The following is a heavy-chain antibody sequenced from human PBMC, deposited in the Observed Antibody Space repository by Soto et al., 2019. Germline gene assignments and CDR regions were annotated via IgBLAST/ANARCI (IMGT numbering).Heavy chain of an antibody. V-gene: IGHV1-24*01. J-gene: IGHJ6*02. CDR3: ATDLGPFPPLVSTIAAAGSPIDYYGMDV. Sequence: ASVKVSCKVSGYTLTELSMHWVRQAPGKGLEWMGGFDPEDGETIYAQKFQGRVTMTEDTSTDTAYMELSSLRSEDTAVYYCATDLGPFPPLVSTIAAAGSPIDYYGMDVSGQATTVSVAS. CDR2: FDPEDGET. CDR1: GYTLTELS. D-gene: IGHD6-13*01.